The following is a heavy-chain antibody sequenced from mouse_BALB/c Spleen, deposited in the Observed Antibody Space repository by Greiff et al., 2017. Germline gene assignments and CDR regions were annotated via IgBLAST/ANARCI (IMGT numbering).Heavy chain of an antibody. CDR3: ARDYGSSYWYFDV. V-gene: IGHV3-1*02. D-gene: IGHD1-1*01. CDR1: GYSITSGYS. J-gene: IGHJ1*01. Sequence: EVKLMESGPDLVKPSQSLSLTCTVTGYSITSGYSWHWNRQFPGNKLEWMGYIHYSGSTNYNPSLKRRISITRDTSKNQFFLQLNSVTTEDTATYYCARDYGSSYWYFDVGGAGTTVTVSA. CDR2: IHYSGST.